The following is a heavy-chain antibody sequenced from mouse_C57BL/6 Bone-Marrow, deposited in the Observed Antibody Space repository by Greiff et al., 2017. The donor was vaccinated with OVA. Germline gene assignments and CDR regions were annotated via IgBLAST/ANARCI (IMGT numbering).Heavy chain of an antibody. V-gene: IGHV10-1*01. D-gene: IGHD2-2*01. CDR3: VRHRGYGYAMDY. CDR1: GFSFNTYA. CDR2: IRSKSNNYAT. J-gene: IGHJ4*01. Sequence: VQLQQSGGGLVQPKGSLKLSCAASGFSFNTYAMNWVRQAPGKGLEWVARIRSKSNNYATYYADSVKDRFTISRDDSESMLYLQMNNLKTEDTAMYYCVRHRGYGYAMDYWGQGTSVTVSS.